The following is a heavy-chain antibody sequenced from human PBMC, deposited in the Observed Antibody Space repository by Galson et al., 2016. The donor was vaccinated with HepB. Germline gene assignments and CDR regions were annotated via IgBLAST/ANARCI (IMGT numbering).Heavy chain of an antibody. CDR3: ARALDYGGHYFDS. D-gene: IGHD4-23*01. J-gene: IGHJ4*02. CDR1: AGSISSGGYS. CDR2: IYQSGNT. Sequence: TLSLTCTVSAGSISSGGYSWSWIRQPPGKALEWIGHIYQSGNTDYNPSLRSRVTISLDTPRNQFSLKLTSVTAADTAVYYCARALDYGGHYFDSWGLGTLVTVSS. V-gene: IGHV4-30-2*01.